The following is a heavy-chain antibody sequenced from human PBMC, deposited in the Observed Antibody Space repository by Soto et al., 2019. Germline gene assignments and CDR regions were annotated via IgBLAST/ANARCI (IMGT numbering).Heavy chain of an antibody. CDR3: ARDLPGMYYYDSSGYYLGWFDP. V-gene: IGHV1-69*13. J-gene: IGHJ5*02. Sequence: ASVEVSCKASGGTFSSYAISWVRQAPGQGLEWMGGIIPIFGTANYAQKFQGRVTITADESTSTAYMELSSLRSEDTAVYYCARDLPGMYYYDSSGYYLGWFDPWGQGTLVTVSS. CDR2: IIPIFGTA. CDR1: GGTFSSYA. D-gene: IGHD3-22*01.